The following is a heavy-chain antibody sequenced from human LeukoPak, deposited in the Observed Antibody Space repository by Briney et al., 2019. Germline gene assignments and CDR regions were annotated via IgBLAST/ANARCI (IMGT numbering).Heavy chain of an antibody. CDR2: IIPIFGTA. D-gene: IGHD5-12*01. Sequence: SVKVSCKASGGTFSSYAISWVRQAPGQGLEWMGGIIPIFGTANYAQKFQGRVTITTDESTSTAYMELSSLRSEDTAAYYCARRGYDLHAFDIWGQGTMVTVSS. V-gene: IGHV1-69*05. J-gene: IGHJ3*02. CDR1: GGTFSSYA. CDR3: ARRGYDLHAFDI.